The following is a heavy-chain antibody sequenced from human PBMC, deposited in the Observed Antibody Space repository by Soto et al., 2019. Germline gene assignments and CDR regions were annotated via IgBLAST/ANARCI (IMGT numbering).Heavy chain of an antibody. V-gene: IGHV3-21*01. J-gene: IGHJ4*02. CDR2: ISSSSSYI. CDR1: GFTFSSYS. CDR3: ARDQVAAAEGDFDY. D-gene: IGHD6-13*01. Sequence: PGGSLRLSCAASGFTFSSYSMNWVRQAPGKGLEWVSSISSSSSYIYYADSVKGRFTISRDNAKNSLYLQMNSLRAEDTAVYYCARDQVAAAEGDFDYWGQGTLVTVSS.